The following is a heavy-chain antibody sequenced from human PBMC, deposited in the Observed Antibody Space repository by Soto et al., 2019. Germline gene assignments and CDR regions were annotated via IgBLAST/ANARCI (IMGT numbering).Heavy chain of an antibody. Sequence: PSETLSLTCTVSGGSISSYYWSWIRQPPGKGLEWIGYTYYSGSTNYNPSLKSRVTISVDTSKNQFSLKLSSVTAADTAVYYCARDARTYYYDSSGYYFDYWGQGTLVTVSS. CDR3: ARDARTYYYDSSGYYFDY. CDR1: GGSISSYY. D-gene: IGHD3-22*01. V-gene: IGHV4-59*01. J-gene: IGHJ4*02. CDR2: TYYSGST.